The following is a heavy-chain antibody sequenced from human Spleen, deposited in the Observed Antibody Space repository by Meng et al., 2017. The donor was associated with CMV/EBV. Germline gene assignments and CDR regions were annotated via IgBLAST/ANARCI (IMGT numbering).Heavy chain of an antibody. CDR3: ASFRDGYPIDH. CDR1: GVSFSHSD. V-gene: IGHV4-34*01. CDR2: ISPSGST. Sequence: SETPSLTCAVHGVSFSHSDWTWIRQSPGKGLEWIGEISPSGSTNYNPSLKSRVTISRDTSNNQFSLNLTSVTAADTAVYYCASFRDGYPIDHWGQGTLVTVSS. D-gene: IGHD5-24*01. J-gene: IGHJ4*02.